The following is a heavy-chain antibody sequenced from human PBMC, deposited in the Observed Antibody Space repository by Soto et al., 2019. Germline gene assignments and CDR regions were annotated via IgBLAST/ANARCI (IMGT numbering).Heavy chain of an antibody. D-gene: IGHD3-10*01. CDR3: ASNYYGSGSYYNLGRMDV. CDR1: GGTFSSHA. V-gene: IGHV1-69*13. J-gene: IGHJ6*02. Sequence: GASVKVSCKASGGTFSSHAISWVRQAPGQGLEWMGGIIPIFGTANYAQKFQGRVTITADESTSTAYMELSSLRSEDTAVYCCASNYYGSGSYYNLGRMDVWGQGTTVTVSS. CDR2: IIPIFGTA.